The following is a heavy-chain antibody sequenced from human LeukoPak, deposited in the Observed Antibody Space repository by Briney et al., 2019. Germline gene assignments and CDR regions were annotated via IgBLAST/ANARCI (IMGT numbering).Heavy chain of an antibody. J-gene: IGHJ4*02. CDR2: IIPIFGTA. CDR3: ARGGYSNYDY. Sequence: ASVKVSCKASGGTFSSYAIIWVRQAPGQGLEWMGGIIPIFGTANYAQKFQGRVTITTDESTSTAYMELSSLRSEDTAVYYCARGGYSNYDYWGQGTLVTVSS. V-gene: IGHV1-69*05. CDR1: GGTFSSYA. D-gene: IGHD4-11*01.